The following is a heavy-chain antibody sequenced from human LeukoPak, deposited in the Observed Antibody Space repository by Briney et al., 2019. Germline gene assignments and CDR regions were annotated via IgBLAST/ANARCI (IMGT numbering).Heavy chain of an antibody. CDR3: ARAPITSPFYFDY. J-gene: IGHJ4*02. D-gene: IGHD2-2*01. V-gene: IGHV3-20*04. CDR2: INWSGGST. CDR1: GFAFDAHG. Sequence: PGGSLRLSCTAAGFAFDAHGMSWVRQVPGKGLEWVSGINWSGGSTGYADPLRGRFTISRDNAKNSLYLQMDSLRAEDTALYYCARAPITSPFYFDYWGQGTLVTVSS.